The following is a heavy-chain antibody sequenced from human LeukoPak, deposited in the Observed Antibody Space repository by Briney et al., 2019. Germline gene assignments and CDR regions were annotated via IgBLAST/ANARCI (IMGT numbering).Heavy chain of an antibody. CDR2: INPNSGGT. J-gene: IGHJ4*02. CDR1: GYTFTGYY. D-gene: IGHD3-22*01. Sequence: ASVKVSCKASGYTFTGYYMHWVRQAPGQGLEWMGRINPNSGGTNYAQKFQGRVTMTRDTSTNTAYMDLSRLRSDDTAVYYCARGSNSVYYFNVVAPYYFDYWGQGTLVTVSS. V-gene: IGHV1-2*06. CDR3: ARGSNSVYYFNVVAPYYFDY.